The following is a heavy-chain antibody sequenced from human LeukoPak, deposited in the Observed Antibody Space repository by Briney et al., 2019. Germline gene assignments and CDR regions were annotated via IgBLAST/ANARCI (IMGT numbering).Heavy chain of an antibody. D-gene: IGHD5-12*01. V-gene: IGHV3-23*01. CDR2: VSGGGGST. J-gene: IGHJ4*02. Sequence: PGGSLRLSCAASGFTFNSYAMSWVRQAPGKGLEWVSIVSGGGGSTDYADSVKGRFTISRDNSKSTLYLQMNSLRAEDTAVYYCAKTRGYSGYDSFDYWGQGTLVTVSS. CDR1: GFTFNSYA. CDR3: AKTRGYSGYDSFDY.